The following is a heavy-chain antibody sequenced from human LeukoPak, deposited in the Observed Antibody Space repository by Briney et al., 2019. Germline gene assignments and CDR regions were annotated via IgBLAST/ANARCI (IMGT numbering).Heavy chain of an antibody. CDR3: ARESDRIGFDFDY. J-gene: IGHJ4*02. CDR1: GDSVSSNSAS. D-gene: IGHD6-19*01. Sequence: SQTLSLTCAISGDSVSSNSASWNWIRQSPSRGLEWLGRTYYRSKWYYDYTLSVKSRIIINPGTSKNQFSLHLNSVTPEDTAVYYCARESDRIGFDFDYWGQGTLVTVSS. CDR2: TYYRSKWYY. V-gene: IGHV6-1*01.